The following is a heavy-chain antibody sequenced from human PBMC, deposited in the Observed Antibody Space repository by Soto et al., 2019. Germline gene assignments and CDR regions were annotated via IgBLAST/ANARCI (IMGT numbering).Heavy chain of an antibody. CDR2: ISTYNSNT. CDR3: ARVSYDILTGYYAHCFDY. V-gene: IGHV1-18*01. Sequence: QIQLVQSGVEVKKPGASVKVSCRASGYSFTGYALAWVRQAPGQGLEWVGWISTYNSNTNYAQKFHGRVTMTTDTSTTTAHMELRNMRSDDTAVYYCARVSYDILTGYYAHCFDYWGQGTLVTVSS. D-gene: IGHD3-9*01. J-gene: IGHJ4*02. CDR1: GYSFTGYA.